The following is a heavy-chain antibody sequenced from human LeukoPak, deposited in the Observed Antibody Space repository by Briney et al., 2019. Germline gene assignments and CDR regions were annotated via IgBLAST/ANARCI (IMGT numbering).Heavy chain of an antibody. Sequence: ASVKVSCKASGYTFTSYYMHWVRQAAGQGLEWMGIINPSGGSTSYAQKFQGRVTMTRDTSTSTVYMELSSLRSEDTAVYYCARALRATYYYDSSGSYNWFDPWGQGTLVTVSS. CDR2: INPSGGST. V-gene: IGHV1-46*01. D-gene: IGHD3-22*01. CDR1: GYTFTSYY. J-gene: IGHJ5*02. CDR3: ARALRATYYYDSSGSYNWFDP.